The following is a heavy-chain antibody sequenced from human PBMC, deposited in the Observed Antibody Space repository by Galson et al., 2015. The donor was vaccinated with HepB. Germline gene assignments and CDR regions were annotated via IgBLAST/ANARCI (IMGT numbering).Heavy chain of an antibody. D-gene: IGHD6-13*01. J-gene: IGHJ6*02. CDR1: GFTVSSNY. CDR3: ASTSSSGIAAAGTSGYYYYGMDV. Sequence: SLRLSCAASGFTVSSNYMSWVRQAPGKGLEWVSVVYSGGSTYYADSVKGRFTISRHNSKNTLYLQMNSLRAEDTAVYYCASTSSSGIAAAGTSGYYYYGMDVWGQGTTVTVSS. CDR2: VYSGGST. V-gene: IGHV3-53*04.